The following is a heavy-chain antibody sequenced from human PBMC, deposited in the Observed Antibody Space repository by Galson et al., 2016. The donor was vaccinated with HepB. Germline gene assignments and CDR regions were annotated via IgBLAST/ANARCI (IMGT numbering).Heavy chain of an antibody. CDR2: ITPYNGDT. CDR1: GYTFTNYG. D-gene: IGHD3-3*01. V-gene: IGHV1-18*01. CDR3: ARLITIFGVIRNNWFDP. Sequence: SVKVSCKASGYTFTNYGINWVRQAPGQGLEWMGWITPYNGDTVYAQNFQGRVTMTTDTSTSTAYMELRNLRSDDTAVYYCARLITIFGVIRNNWFDPWGQGTLVTVSS. J-gene: IGHJ5*02.